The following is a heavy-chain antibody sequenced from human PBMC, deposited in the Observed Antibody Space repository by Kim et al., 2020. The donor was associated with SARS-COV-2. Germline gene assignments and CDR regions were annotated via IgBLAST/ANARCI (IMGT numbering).Heavy chain of an antibody. CDR2: LSSDGTIE. J-gene: IGHJ4*02. Sequence: GGSLRLSCAASGFTFSAYGMHWVRQAPGKGLEWVAMLSSDGTIEYYADSVRGRFTISRDTSMNTLYLQMHSLRTEDTAVYYCAKFGDRLFDYLPQVSFYFDFWGQGTLVTVSP. V-gene: IGHV3-30*18. CDR1: GFTFSAYG. D-gene: IGHD3-10*01. CDR3: AKFGDRLFDYLPQVSFYFDF.